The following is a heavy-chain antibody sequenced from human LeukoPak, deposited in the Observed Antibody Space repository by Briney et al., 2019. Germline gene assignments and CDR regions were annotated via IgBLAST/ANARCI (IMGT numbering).Heavy chain of an antibody. CDR2: INPSGGST. V-gene: IGHV1-46*01. J-gene: IGHJ4*02. CDR3: AREGSIGWFDY. Sequence: ASVKVSCKASGYTLSSYYMHWVRQAPGQGLEWMGIINPSGGSTSFVQKFQGRVTMTRDTSTSTVHMELSSLRSEDTALYYCAREGSIGWFDYWGQGTLVTVSS. CDR1: GYTLSSYY. D-gene: IGHD6-19*01.